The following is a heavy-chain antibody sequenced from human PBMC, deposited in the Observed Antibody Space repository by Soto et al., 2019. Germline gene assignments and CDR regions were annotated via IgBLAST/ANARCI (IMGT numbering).Heavy chain of an antibody. J-gene: IGHJ5*02. CDR2: IYYSGST. V-gene: IGHV4-59*01. CDR1: CGSISSYY. CDR3: ARGYCGGDCYSRWFEP. D-gene: IGHD2-21*02. Sequence: SETLALTCPVSCGSISSYYWSCIRHPPGNGLEWIGYIYYSGSTNYNPSLKSRVTISVDTSKNQFSLKLSSVTAADTAVYYCARGYCGGDCYSRWFEPWGQGTLVTVLL.